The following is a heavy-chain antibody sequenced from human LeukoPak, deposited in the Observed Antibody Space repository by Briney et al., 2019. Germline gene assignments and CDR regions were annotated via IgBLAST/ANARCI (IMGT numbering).Heavy chain of an antibody. Sequence: GASVKVSCKASGYTFTSYYMHWVRQAPGQGLEWVGLIRGTGDSPDYAQKFQGRVTVTCDTSTSTAYLELWSLKLEDTAVYYCARAPAGTLDFWGQGTLVTVSS. CDR1: GYTFTSYY. CDR3: ARAPAGTLDF. D-gene: IGHD6-13*01. J-gene: IGHJ4*02. CDR2: IRGTGDSP. V-gene: IGHV1-46*01.